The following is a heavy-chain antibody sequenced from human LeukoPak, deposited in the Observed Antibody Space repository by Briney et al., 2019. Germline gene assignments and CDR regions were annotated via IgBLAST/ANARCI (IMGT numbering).Heavy chain of an antibody. CDR1: GGSISSINW. Sequence: SETLSLTCAVSGGSISSINWWSWLRQPPGKGLEWIGEINHSGSTNYNPSLKSRVTISVDTSKNQFSLKLSSVTAADTAVYYCASFSAWSGVTWGFDYWGQGTLVTVSS. CDR3: ASFSAWSGVTWGFDY. J-gene: IGHJ4*02. CDR2: INHSGST. V-gene: IGHV4-4*02. D-gene: IGHD4-23*01.